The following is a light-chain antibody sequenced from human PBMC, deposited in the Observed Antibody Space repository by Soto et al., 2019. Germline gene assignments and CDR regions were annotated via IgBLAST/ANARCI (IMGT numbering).Light chain of an antibody. CDR2: GAS. V-gene: IGKV3-20*01. CDR3: QQYGSSRIT. CDR1: QSVSSTY. Sequence: EIVLTQSPGTLSLSPGERATLSCRASQSVSSTYLAWYHQKPGQPPRLLIYGASSRAAGIPDRFSASGSGTDFTLTISRLEPEDFAVYYCQQYGSSRITFGQGTRLEI. J-gene: IGKJ5*01.